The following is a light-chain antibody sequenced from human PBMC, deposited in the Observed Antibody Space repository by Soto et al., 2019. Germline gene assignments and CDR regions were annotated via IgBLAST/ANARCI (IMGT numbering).Light chain of an antibody. CDR2: GNS. CDR3: QSYDSSLNGGI. V-gene: IGLV1-40*01. CDR1: SSNIGAGYD. J-gene: IGLJ2*01. Sequence: QSALTQPPSVSGAPGQRVTISCTGSSSNIGAGYDVHWYQQLPGTAPKLLIYGNSNRPSGVPDRFSGSKSGTSASLAITGLQAEDEADDYCQSYDSSLNGGIFGGGTKLTVL.